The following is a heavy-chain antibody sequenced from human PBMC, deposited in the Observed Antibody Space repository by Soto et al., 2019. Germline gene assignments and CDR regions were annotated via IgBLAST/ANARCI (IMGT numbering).Heavy chain of an antibody. V-gene: IGHV4-31*03. CDR2: IYYSGST. J-gene: IGHJ6*02. CDR3: ARDNRRRIAQGYGMGV. Sequence: SETLSLTCTVSGGSISSGGYYWSWIRQHPGKGLEWIGYIYYSGSTYYNPSLKSRVTISVDTSKNQFSLKLSSVTAADTAVYYCARDNRRRIAQGYGMGVWGQGTTVTVSS. CDR1: GGSISSGGYY.